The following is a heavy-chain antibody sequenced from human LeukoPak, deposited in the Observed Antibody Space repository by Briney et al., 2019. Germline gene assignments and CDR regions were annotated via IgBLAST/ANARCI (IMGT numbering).Heavy chain of an antibody. D-gene: IGHD6-25*01. Sequence: GASLKVSCKASGYTFTSCYINWVRQATGQGLEWMGWMNPNSGNKRYGQSFQGRITMPRELSIGTAYMELSKLQSADTAIYSCTRGSSGRRDNWGQGTLVTVSA. J-gene: IGHJ4*02. CDR2: MNPNSGNK. V-gene: IGHV1-8*01. CDR1: GYTFTSCY. CDR3: TRGSSGRRDN.